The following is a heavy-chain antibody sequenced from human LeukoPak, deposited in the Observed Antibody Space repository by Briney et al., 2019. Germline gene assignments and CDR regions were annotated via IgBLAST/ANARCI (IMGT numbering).Heavy chain of an antibody. CDR1: GGSISSSSYY. D-gene: IGHD6-19*01. CDR3: ARHVQQWLVMDV. CDR2: IYYSGST. Sequence: PSETLSLTCTVSGGSISSSSYYWGWIRQPPGKGLEWIGSIYYSGSTYYNPSLKSRVTISVDTSKNQFSLKLSSVTAADTAVYYCARHVQQWLVMDVWGRGTTVTVSS. J-gene: IGHJ6*02. V-gene: IGHV4-39*01.